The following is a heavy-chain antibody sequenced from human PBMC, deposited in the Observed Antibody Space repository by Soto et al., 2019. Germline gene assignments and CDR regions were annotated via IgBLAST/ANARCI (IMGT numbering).Heavy chain of an antibody. CDR1: GGSISSYY. CDR2: IYYSGST. J-gene: IGHJ4*02. D-gene: IGHD3-16*02. Sequence: PSETLSLTCTVSGGSISSYYWSWIRQPPGKGLEWIGYIYYSGSTNYNPSLKSRVTISVDTSKNQFSLKLSSVTAADTAVYYCARVAYDYVWGSYRYFDYWGQGTLVTVS. V-gene: IGHV4-59*01. CDR3: ARVAYDYVWGSYRYFDY.